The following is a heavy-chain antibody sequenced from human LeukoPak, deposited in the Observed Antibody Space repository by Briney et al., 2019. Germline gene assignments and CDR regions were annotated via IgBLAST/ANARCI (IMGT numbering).Heavy chain of an antibody. J-gene: IGHJ4*02. CDR2: IYPNSGGT. D-gene: IGHD6-19*01. V-gene: IGHV1-2*02. CDR1: GYTFTGYY. Sequence: GASVKVSCTASGYTFTGYYMHWVRQAPGQGLEWVAWIYPNSGGTNSAQKFQGRVTLTRDTSISTAYMELNRLRSDDTAVYYCARDLYSSGWSFISLYFDYWGQGTLVTVSS. CDR3: ARDLYSSGWSFISLYFDY.